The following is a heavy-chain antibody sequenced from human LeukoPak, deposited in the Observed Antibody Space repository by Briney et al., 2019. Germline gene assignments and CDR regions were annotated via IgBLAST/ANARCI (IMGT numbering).Heavy chain of an antibody. CDR2: ISAYNGNT. CDR1: GYTFTSYG. V-gene: IGHV1-18*01. D-gene: IGHD3-10*01. CDR3: ARGSKRPITMVRGVIIEHRAFDI. J-gene: IGHJ3*02. Sequence: GASVKVSCKASGYTFTSYGISWVRQAPGQGLEWMGWISAYNGNTNYAQKLQGRVTMTTDTSASTAYMELRSLRSDDTAVYYCARGSKRPITMVRGVIIEHRAFDIWGQGTMVTVSS.